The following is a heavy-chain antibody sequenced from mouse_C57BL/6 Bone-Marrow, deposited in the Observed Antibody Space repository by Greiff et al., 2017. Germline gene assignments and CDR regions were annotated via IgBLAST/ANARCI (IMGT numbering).Heavy chain of an antibody. J-gene: IGHJ3*01. V-gene: IGHV1-15*01. CDR1: GYTFTDYE. CDR3: TYFAWFAY. CDR2: IDPETGGT. Sequence: VKLMESGAELVRPGASVTLSCKASGYTFTDYEMHWVKQTPVHGLEWIGAIDPETGGTAYNQKFKGKAILTADKSSSTAYMELRSLTSEDSAVYYCTYFAWFAYWGQGTLVTVSA.